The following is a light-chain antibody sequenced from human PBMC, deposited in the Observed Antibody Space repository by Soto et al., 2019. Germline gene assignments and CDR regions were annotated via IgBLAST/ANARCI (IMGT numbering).Light chain of an antibody. V-gene: IGKV1-39*01. J-gene: IGKJ1*01. CDR3: QESYSTLET. CDR2: GAS. Sequence: DIQMTQSPSSLSASVGDRVTITCRASQSISSYLNWYQQKPGKAPQLLIYGASRLQSGVPSRFSGSGSGTDFTLTISSLQPEDFATYYCQESYSTLETFGQGTKVDIK. CDR1: QSISSY.